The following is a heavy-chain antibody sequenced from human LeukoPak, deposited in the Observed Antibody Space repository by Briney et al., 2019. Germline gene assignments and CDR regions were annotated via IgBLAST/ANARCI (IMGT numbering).Heavy chain of an antibody. CDR2: IYHSGST. CDR1: GGSISSSNW. J-gene: IGHJ4*02. V-gene: IGHV4-4*02. D-gene: IGHD3-16*02. Sequence: SETLSLTCAVSGGSISSSNWWSWVRQPPGQGLEWIGEIYHSGSTNYNPSLKSRVTISVDKSKNQFSLKLSSVTAADTAVYYCAGVSTSYYFDYWGQGTLVTVSS. CDR3: AGVSTSYYFDY.